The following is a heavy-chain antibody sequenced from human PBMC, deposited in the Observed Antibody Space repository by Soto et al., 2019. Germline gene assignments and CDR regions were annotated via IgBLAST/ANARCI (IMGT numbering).Heavy chain of an antibody. CDR2: IDPSDSYT. V-gene: IGHV5-10-1*01. D-gene: IGHD6-6*01. CDR1: GYSFTSYW. CDR3: ASPEYSSSFDYYYYYGMDV. Sequence: PGESLKISCKGSGYSFTSYWISWVRQMPGKGLEWMGRIDPSDSYTNYSPSFQGHVTISADKSISTAHLQWSSLKASDTAMYYCASPEYSSSFDYYYYYGMDVWGQGTTVTVSS. J-gene: IGHJ6*02.